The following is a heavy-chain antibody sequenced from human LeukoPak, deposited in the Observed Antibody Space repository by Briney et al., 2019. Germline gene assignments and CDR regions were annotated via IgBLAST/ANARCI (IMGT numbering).Heavy chain of an antibody. CDR1: GGSISSYY. D-gene: IGHD3-9*01. CDR2: IYYSGST. CDR3: ARVRDILTGYVPYFDY. Sequence: PSETLSLTCTVSGGSISSYYWSWIRQPPGKGLEWSGYIYYSGSTNYNPSLKSRVTISVDTSKNQFSLKLSSVTAADTAVYYCARVRDILTGYVPYFDYWGQGTLVTVSS. V-gene: IGHV4-59*01. J-gene: IGHJ4*02.